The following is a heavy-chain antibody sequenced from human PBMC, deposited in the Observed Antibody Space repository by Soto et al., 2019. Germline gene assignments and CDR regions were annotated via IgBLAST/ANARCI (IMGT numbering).Heavy chain of an antibody. J-gene: IGHJ6*02. Sequence: PGGSQRLSCAASGFTVSSNYMSWVRQAPGKGLEWVSVIYSGGSTYYADSVKGRFTISRDNSKNTLYLQMNSLRAEDTAVYYCARVVATTYYYHYYGMDVWGQGTTVTVSS. D-gene: IGHD5-12*01. CDR3: ARVVATTYYYHYYGMDV. CDR1: GFTVSSNY. V-gene: IGHV3-66*01. CDR2: IYSGGST.